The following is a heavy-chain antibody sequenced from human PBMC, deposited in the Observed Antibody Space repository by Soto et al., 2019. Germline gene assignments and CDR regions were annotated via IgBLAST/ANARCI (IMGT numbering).Heavy chain of an antibody. J-gene: IGHJ4*02. CDR3: VQITGWPGFDF. Sequence: EVQLVESGGGLIQPGGSLRLSCAASGFAVSSKYMTWVRQAPGKGLESVSVIYGGGTTYYADSVKGRFTISRDTSKNTLYLQMNSLRAEDTAVYYCVQITGWPGFDFWGQGTLVTVSS. CDR1: GFAVSSKY. CDR2: IYGGGTT. V-gene: IGHV3-53*01. D-gene: IGHD6-19*01.